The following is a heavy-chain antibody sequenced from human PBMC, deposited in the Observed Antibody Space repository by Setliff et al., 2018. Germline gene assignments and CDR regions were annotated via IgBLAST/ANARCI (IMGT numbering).Heavy chain of an antibody. D-gene: IGHD2-2*01. J-gene: IGHJ4*02. CDR3: ERLVRYCTTTSCQRTSGDDF. Sequence: ASVKVSCKASGYTFTDFGINWVRQAPGQGLEWVGWISPYTGNTYSAQRFQGRVIMTTDTSTNTAYMDLRSLRSDDTAVYYCERLVRYCTTTSCQRTSGDDFWGQGTLVTVSS. CDR2: ISPYTGNT. CDR1: GYTFTDFG. V-gene: IGHV1-18*04.